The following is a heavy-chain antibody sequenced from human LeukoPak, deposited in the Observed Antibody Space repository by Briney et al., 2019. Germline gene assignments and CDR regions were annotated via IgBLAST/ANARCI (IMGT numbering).Heavy chain of an antibody. Sequence: MSSETLSLTCTVSGGSISSSSYYWGWIRQPPGKGLEWIGSIYYSGSTYYNPSLKSRVTISVDTSKNQFSLKLSSVTAADTAVYYCARRAPLRGHNAFDIWGQGTMVTVSS. J-gene: IGHJ3*02. CDR3: ARRAPLRGHNAFDI. D-gene: IGHD3-10*01. V-gene: IGHV4-39*07. CDR1: GGSISSSSYY. CDR2: IYYSGST.